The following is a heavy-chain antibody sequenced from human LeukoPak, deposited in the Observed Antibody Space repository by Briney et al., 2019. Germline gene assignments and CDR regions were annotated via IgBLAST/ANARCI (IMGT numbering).Heavy chain of an antibody. CDR2: IYYSGST. J-gene: IGHJ6*03. Sequence: SETLSLTCTVSGGSISSSSYYWGWIRQPPGKGLEWIGSIYYSGSTYYNSSLKSRVTISVDTSKNQFSLKLSSVTAADTAVYYCAKTDSDSSGYWSDYYYYMDVWGKGITVIISS. CDR1: GGSISSSSYY. V-gene: IGHV4-39*01. CDR3: AKTDSDSSGYWSDYYYYMDV. D-gene: IGHD3-22*01.